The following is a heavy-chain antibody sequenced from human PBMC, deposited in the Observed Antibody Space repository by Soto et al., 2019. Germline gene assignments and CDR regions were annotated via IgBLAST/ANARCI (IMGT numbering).Heavy chain of an antibody. V-gene: IGHV3-23*01. CDR3: AKGGSSWFFLFCYMDV. CDR1: GFTFSSYA. CDR2: ISGSGGST. Sequence: GGSLRLSCAASGFTFSSYAMSWVRQAPGKGLEWVSAISGSGGSTYYADSVKGRFTISRDNSKNTLYLQMNSLRAEDTAVYYCAKGGSSWFFLFCYMDVWGKGTTVTVSS. J-gene: IGHJ6*03. D-gene: IGHD6-13*01.